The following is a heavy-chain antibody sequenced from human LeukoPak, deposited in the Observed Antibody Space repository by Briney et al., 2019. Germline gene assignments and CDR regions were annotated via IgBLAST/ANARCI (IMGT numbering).Heavy chain of an antibody. CDR2: IKQDGSEK. D-gene: IGHD5-18*01. CDR3: AREPGLWPFDY. J-gene: IGHJ4*02. CDR1: GFTFSSYW. Sequence: PGGSLRLSCAASGFTFSSYWMSWVRQAPGKGLEWVANIKQDGSEKYYVDSVKGRFTISRDNAKNSLYLQMNSLRVEDTAVYYCAREPGLWPFDYWGQGTLVTVSS. V-gene: IGHV3-7*01.